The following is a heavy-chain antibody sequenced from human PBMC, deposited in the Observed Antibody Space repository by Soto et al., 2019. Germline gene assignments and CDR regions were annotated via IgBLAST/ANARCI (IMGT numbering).Heavy chain of an antibody. CDR2: IDWDNDK. J-gene: IGHJ6*02. V-gene: IGHV2-70*04. Sequence: VSGPTLVNPTQTLTLTCTFSGFSLSLSSNGMRVSWIRQPPGKALEWLARIDWDNDKFYSTSLKTRLTISKDTSKNQVVLTMTNMDPVDTATYFCARTSRRDGYNYGMDVWGQGTTVTVSS. CDR3: ARTSRRDGYNYGMDV. CDR1: GFSLSLSSNGMR.